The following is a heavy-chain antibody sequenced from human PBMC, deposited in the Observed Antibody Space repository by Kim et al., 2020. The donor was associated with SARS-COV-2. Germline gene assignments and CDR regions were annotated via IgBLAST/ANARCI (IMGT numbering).Heavy chain of an antibody. D-gene: IGHD3-22*01. V-gene: IGHV3-30*04. Sequence: GGSLRLSCAASGFTFSSYAMHWVRQAPGKGLEWVAVISYDGSNKYYADSVKGRFTISRDNSKNTLYLQMNSLRAEDTAVYYCARGHLGYYYDSSGYYYPEYFQHWGQGTLVTVSS. CDR2: ISYDGSNK. J-gene: IGHJ1*01. CDR1: GFTFSSYA. CDR3: ARGHLGYYYDSSGYYYPEYFQH.